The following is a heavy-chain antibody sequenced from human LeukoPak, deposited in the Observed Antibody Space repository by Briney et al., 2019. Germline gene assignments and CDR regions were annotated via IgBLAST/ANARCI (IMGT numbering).Heavy chain of an antibody. V-gene: IGHV3-66*01. CDR2: LYTNGTT. CDR1: GFTVTRNY. Sequence: PGGSLRLSCAVSGFTVTRNYMSWVRQAPGKGLEWVSTLYTNGTTHYADSVKGRFSISRDNSKNTLYLQMNSLRAEDTAIYYCARLLVTVTGYWGQGILVTVSS. J-gene: IGHJ4*02. CDR3: ARLLVTVTGY. D-gene: IGHD2-21*02.